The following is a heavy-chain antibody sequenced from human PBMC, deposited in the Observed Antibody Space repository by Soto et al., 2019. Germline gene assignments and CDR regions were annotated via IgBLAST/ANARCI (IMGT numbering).Heavy chain of an antibody. D-gene: IGHD5-18*01. Sequence: GGSLRLSCAASGFTFSNFAMSWVRQAPGKGLEWVSGIIGSGGSTYYADSVKGRFTISRDKSKTTLYLQMNSLRAEDTAIYYCAKEGGYSFGPGNYYGMDVWGQGTAVTVSS. CDR3: AKEGGYSFGPGNYYGMDV. CDR2: IIGSGGST. V-gene: IGHV3-23*01. J-gene: IGHJ6*02. CDR1: GFTFSNFA.